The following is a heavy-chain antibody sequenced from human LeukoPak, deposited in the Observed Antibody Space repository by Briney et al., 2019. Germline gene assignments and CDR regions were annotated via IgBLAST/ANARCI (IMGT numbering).Heavy chain of an antibody. CDR1: DGSISNSGYY. Sequence: SETLSLTCTVSDGSISNSGYYWGWIRQPPGKGLEWIGHIYYTGSTFYSPSLKSRVTISVDTSKNHFSLKLTSVTAVDTSIYFCARHIADSYTDVWGKGTTVTVS. D-gene: IGHD2-21*01. J-gene: IGHJ6*03. CDR3: ARHIADSYTDV. CDR2: IYYTGST. V-gene: IGHV4-39*01.